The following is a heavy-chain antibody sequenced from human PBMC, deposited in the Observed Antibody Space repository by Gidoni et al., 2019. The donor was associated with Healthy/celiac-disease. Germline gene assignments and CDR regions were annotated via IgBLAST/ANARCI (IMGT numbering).Heavy chain of an antibody. D-gene: IGHD1-1*01. Sequence: QVQLVQSGAEVKKPGASVKVSCMASGYTFTGYYMHWVRQAPGQGLEWMGWINPDSGGTNYAQKLQGRVTMTRDTSISTAYMELSRLRSDDTAVYYCARGPYNWNGDDYWGQGTLVTVSS. CDR1: GYTFTGYY. J-gene: IGHJ4*02. CDR2: INPDSGGT. CDR3: ARGPYNWNGDDY. V-gene: IGHV1-2*02.